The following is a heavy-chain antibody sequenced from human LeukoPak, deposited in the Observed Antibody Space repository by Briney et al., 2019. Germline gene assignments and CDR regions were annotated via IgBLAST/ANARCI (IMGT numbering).Heavy chain of an antibody. V-gene: IGHV4-39*01. D-gene: IGHD3-22*01. Sequence: PSETLSLTCTVSGGSISSSSYSWGWIRQPPGKGLEWIGSIYYSGSTYYNPSLKSRVTISVDTSKNQFSLKLSSVTAADTAVYYCARSPSRGYYYLLYAFDIWGQGTMVTVSS. J-gene: IGHJ3*02. CDR3: ARSPSRGYYYLLYAFDI. CDR2: IYYSGST. CDR1: GGSISSSSYS.